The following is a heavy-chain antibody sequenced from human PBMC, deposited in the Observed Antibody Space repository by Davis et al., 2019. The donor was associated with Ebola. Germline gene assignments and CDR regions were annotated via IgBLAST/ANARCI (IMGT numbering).Heavy chain of an antibody. Sequence: SGPTLVKPTETLTLTCTVSGFSLSNARMGVSWIRQPPGKALEWLAHIFSNDEKSYSTSLKSRLTISKDTSKSQVVLTMTNMDPVDTATYYCARIKMVRGVITVYYYGMDVWGQGTTVTVSS. CDR3: ARIKMVRGVITVYYYGMDV. J-gene: IGHJ6*02. CDR1: GFSLSNARMG. D-gene: IGHD3-10*01. V-gene: IGHV2-26*01. CDR2: IFSNDEK.